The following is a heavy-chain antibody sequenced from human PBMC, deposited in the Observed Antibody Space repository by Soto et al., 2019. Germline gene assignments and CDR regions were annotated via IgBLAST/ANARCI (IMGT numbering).Heavy chain of an antibody. J-gene: IGHJ5*02. Sequence: GGSLRLSCAASGFTFSSYGMHWVRQAPGKGLEWVAVISYDGSNKYYADSVKGRFTISRDNSKNTLYLQMNSLRAEDTAVYYCAKAGMTTLVTGWFDPWGQGTLVTVSS. CDR2: ISYDGSNK. D-gene: IGHD4-17*01. CDR1: GFTFSSYG. CDR3: AKAGMTTLVTGWFDP. V-gene: IGHV3-30*18.